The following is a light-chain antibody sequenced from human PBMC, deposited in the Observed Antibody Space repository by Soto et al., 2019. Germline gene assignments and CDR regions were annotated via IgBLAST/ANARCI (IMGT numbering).Light chain of an antibody. CDR2: RAS. Sequence: EIVMTQSPATLSVSPGERATVSCRASESVSSNLAWYQQTPGQAPRLLIYRASTRATGIPARFTGSGSGTEFTLTISSLQSEDFAVYYCHQYNKWPRTFGQGTKVEIQ. J-gene: IGKJ1*01. V-gene: IGKV3-15*01. CDR3: HQYNKWPRT. CDR1: ESVSSN.